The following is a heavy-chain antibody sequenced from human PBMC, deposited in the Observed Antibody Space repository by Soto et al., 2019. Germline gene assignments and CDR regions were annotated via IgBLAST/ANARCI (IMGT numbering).Heavy chain of an antibody. J-gene: IGHJ4*02. CDR2: ISSSCSYI. D-gene: IGHD6-6*01. CDR3: AREPLSSIAARPFDY. CDR1: GFTFSSYS. V-gene: IGHV3-21*01. Sequence: GGSLRLSCAASGFTFSSYSMNWVRQAPGKGLEWVSSISSSCSYIYYADSVKGRFTISRDNAKNSLYLQMNSLRAEDTAVYYCAREPLSSIAARPFDYWGQGTLVTVSS.